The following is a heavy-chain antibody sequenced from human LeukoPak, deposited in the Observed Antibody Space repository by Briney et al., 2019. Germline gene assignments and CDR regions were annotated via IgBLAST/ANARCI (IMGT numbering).Heavy chain of an antibody. J-gene: IGHJ5*02. CDR1: GYTFTGYY. CDR2: INPNSGGT. D-gene: IGHD3-22*01. V-gene: IGHV1-2*02. Sequence: GASVTVSCKASGYTFTGYYMHWVRQAPGQGLEWMGWINPNSGGTNYAQKFQGRVTMTRDTSISTTYMELSRLRSDDTAVYYCARVPTPITYYYDSTGYIKFDPWGRGTLVTVSS. CDR3: ARVPTPITYYYDSTGYIKFDP.